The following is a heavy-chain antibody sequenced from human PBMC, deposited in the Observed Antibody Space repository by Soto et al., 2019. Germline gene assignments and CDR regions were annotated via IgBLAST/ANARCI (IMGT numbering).Heavy chain of an antibody. CDR3: ARDMGYSSGHGFDY. J-gene: IGHJ4*02. V-gene: IGHV3-33*01. Sequence: GGSLRLSCAASGFTFSSYGMQWVRQAPGKGLDWVALTWNDGSKKYYADSVKGRFTISRDNSKNTLFLQMEGLRAEDTAVYYCARDMGYSSGHGFDYWGQGTLVTVSS. CDR1: GFTFSSYG. CDR2: TWNDGSKK. D-gene: IGHD6-19*01.